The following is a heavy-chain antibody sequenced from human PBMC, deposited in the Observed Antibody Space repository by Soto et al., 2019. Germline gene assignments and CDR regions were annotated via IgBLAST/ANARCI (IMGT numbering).Heavy chain of an antibody. D-gene: IGHD3-10*01. CDR3: AKDHVLLWFGELSRFDY. V-gene: IGHV3-23*01. Sequence: GGSLRLSCAASGFTFSSYAMSWVRQAPGKGLEWVSAISGSGGSTYYADSVKGRFTISRDNSKNTLYLQMNSLGAEDTAVYYCAKDHVLLWFGELSRFDYWGQGTLVTVSS. CDR2: ISGSGGST. J-gene: IGHJ4*02. CDR1: GFTFSSYA.